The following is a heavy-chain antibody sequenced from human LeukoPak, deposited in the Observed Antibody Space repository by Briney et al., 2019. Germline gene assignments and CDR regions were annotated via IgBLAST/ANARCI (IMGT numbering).Heavy chain of an antibody. V-gene: IGHV3-23*01. D-gene: IGHD5-18*01. CDR2: ISGNGDST. CDR1: GFTFSSYA. J-gene: IGHJ4*02. Sequence: GGSLRLSCAASGFTFSSYAMSWVRQAPGKGLEWVSAISGNGDSTYYADSVKGRFTISRDNSKNTLFLQMNSLSAEDTAIYYCAKRQKYSDGCLDYWGQGTLVTVSS. CDR3: AKRQKYSDGCLDY.